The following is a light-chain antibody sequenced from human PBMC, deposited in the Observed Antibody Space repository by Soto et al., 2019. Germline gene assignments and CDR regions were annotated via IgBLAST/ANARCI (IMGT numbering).Light chain of an antibody. V-gene: IGKV3-20*01. CDR3: QQYSDSPLT. CDR1: QTVRTNY. Sequence: EIVLTQSPGTLSLSPGERATLSCRASQTVRTNYLAWFQHKPGQAPRLLIYGASSRATGIPDRFSGSGSGTDFTLTINSLEPEDFAVYFCQQYSDSPLTLGGGTKVEIK. J-gene: IGKJ4*01. CDR2: GAS.